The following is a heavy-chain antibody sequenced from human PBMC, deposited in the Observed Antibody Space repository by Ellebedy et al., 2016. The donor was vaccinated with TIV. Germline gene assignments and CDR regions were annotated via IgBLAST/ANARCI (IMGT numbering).Heavy chain of an antibody. CDR1: GGTFSSHG. CDR3: ARENPESTVTDNWFDP. D-gene: IGHD4-11*01. V-gene: IGHV1-69*13. CDR2: IIPIFSTT. J-gene: IGHJ5*02. Sequence: ASVKVSCKASGGTFSSHGISWVRQAPGQGLEWMGGIIPIFSTTKYTQSFQGRVTINADDSTSTAYMELSSLRSEDTAVYYCARENPESTVTDNWFDPWGQGTLVTVSS.